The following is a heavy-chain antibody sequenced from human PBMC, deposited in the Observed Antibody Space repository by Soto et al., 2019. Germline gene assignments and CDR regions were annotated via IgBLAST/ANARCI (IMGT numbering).Heavy chain of an antibody. CDR3: AKEGPYYN. J-gene: IGHJ6*01. CDR1: RVTLSDYA. CDR2: ISYNGYPI. Sequence: SPKICSAVSRVTLSDYAMGWIRQAPGKRLEWLSYISYNGYPIYYADPVKGRFSISKDNSKNTLYLQMNNLAVEDTAQYYCAKEGPYYN. V-gene: IGHV3-11*01.